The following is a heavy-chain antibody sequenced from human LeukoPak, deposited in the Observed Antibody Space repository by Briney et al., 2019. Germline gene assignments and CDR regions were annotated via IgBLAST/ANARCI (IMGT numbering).Heavy chain of an antibody. CDR3: ARATYYYDSSGYLVDY. J-gene: IGHJ4*02. Sequence: GGSLRLCCAASGFTFSSYEMNWVRQAPGKGLEWVSYISSSGRTIYYADSVKGRFTISRDNAKNSLYLQMNSLRAEDTAVYYCARATYYYDSSGYLVDYWGQGTLVTVSS. V-gene: IGHV3-48*03. CDR1: GFTFSSYE. D-gene: IGHD3-22*01. CDR2: ISSSGRTI.